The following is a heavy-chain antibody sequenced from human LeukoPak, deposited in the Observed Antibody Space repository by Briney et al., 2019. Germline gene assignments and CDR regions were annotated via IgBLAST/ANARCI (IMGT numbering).Heavy chain of an antibody. D-gene: IGHD3-22*01. CDR3: ARDLRWGLNYYDSSGYGEQPASDY. Sequence: VASVKVSCNASGGTFSSYAISWVRQAPGQGLKWLEGIIPIFGTANYAQKFQGRVTITADQSTRTAYMELSSLRSADTAVYYCARDLRWGLNYYDSSGYGEQPASDYWGQGTLVTVSS. CDR2: IIPIFGTA. J-gene: IGHJ4*02. V-gene: IGHV1-69*13. CDR1: GGTFSSYA.